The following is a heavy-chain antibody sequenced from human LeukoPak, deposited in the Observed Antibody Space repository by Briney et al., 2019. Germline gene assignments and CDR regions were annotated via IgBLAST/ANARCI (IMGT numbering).Heavy chain of an antibody. CDR2: IYYSGST. V-gene: IGHV4-59*08. Sequence: SETLSLTCTVSGGSISSYYWSWIRQPPGKGLEWIGYIYYSGSTNYNPSLKSRVTISVDTSKNQFSLKLSSVTAADTAVYYCASTHYDILTGYVFDPWGQGTLVTVSS. CDR1: GGSISSYY. D-gene: IGHD3-9*01. J-gene: IGHJ5*02. CDR3: ASTHYDILTGYVFDP.